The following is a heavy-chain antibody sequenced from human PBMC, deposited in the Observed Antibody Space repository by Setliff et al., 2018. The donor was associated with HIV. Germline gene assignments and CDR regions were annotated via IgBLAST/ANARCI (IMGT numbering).Heavy chain of an antibody. CDR3: AKRRVCNTSCYIVDYMDV. Sequence: PGGSLRLSCAASGFIFDDYGMSWVRQAPGKGLEWVSGINWNGGRTGYADSVKGRFTISRDNSKNTLYLQMNSLRAEDTAIYYCAKRRVCNTSCYIVDYMDVWGKGTTVTVSS. CDR1: GFIFDDYG. J-gene: IGHJ6*03. V-gene: IGHV3-20*04. D-gene: IGHD2-21*01. CDR2: INWNGGRT.